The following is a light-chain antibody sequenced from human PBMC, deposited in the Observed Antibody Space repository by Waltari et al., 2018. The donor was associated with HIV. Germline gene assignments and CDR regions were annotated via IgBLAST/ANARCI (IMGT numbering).Light chain of an antibody. V-gene: IGKV3-20*01. CDR2: RAS. CDR1: QYISSSF. CDR3: QQYAGSPYT. Sequence: EIVLTQSPGTLSLSPGESATLSCRASQYISSSFLALYQQKPGQAPRLLIYRASSRATGIPDRFSGSGSGTDFTLTISRLEPEDFAVFYCQQYAGSPYTFGQGTKLEI. J-gene: IGKJ2*01.